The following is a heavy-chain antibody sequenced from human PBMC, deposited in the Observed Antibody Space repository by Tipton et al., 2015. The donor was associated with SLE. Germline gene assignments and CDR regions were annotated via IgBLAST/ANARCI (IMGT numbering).Heavy chain of an antibody. V-gene: IGHV3-21*01. J-gene: IGHJ6*03. CDR3: ARAKDCSSTSCYYYYYMDV. Sequence: SLRLSCAASGFTFSSYSMNWVRQAPGKGLEWVSSISSSSSYIYYADSVKGRFTISRDNAKNSLYLQMNSLRAEDTAVYYCARAKDCSSTSCYYYYYMDVWGKGTTVTVSS. D-gene: IGHD2-2*01. CDR2: ISSSSSYI. CDR1: GFTFSSYS.